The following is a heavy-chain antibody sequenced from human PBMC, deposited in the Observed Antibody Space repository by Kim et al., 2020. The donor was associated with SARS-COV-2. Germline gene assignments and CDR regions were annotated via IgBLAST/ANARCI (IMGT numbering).Heavy chain of an antibody. Sequence: GGSLRLSCVASGFTFTNYGVHWVRQAPGKGLEWVAVIWYDASNKYYADSVKGRFTISRDNSKNTLYLQMNSLRAEDTAVYYCARGKADEGSGRFGYFDYWGQGTLVTVSS. CDR3: ARGKADEGSGRFGYFDY. J-gene: IGHJ4*03. D-gene: IGHD1-26*01. CDR1: GFTFTNYG. CDR2: IWYDASNK. V-gene: IGHV3-33*01.